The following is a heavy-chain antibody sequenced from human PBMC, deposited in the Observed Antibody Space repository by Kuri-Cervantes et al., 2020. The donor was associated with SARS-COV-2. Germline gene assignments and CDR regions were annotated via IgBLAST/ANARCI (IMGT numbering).Heavy chain of an antibody. CDR2: INPNSGGT. J-gene: IGHJ1*01. D-gene: IGHD4-23*01. Sequence: ASVKVSCKASGYTFTGYYMHWVRQAPGQGLEWMGWINPNSGGTNYAQKFQGRVTMTRDTSISTAYMELSRLRSDDTAVYYCARGLTTVVTPYFKHWGQGTLVTVSS. CDR3: ARGLTTVVTPYFKH. CDR1: GYTFTGYY. V-gene: IGHV1-2*02.